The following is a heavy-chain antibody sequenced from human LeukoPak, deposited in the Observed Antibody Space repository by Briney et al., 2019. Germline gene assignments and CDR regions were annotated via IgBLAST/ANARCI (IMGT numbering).Heavy chain of an antibody. CDR3: AREGETVLMVYAMPFDY. J-gene: IGHJ4*02. V-gene: IGHV1-46*03. CDR2: INPSGGST. Sequence: ASVKVSCKASGYTFTSYYMHWVRQAPGQGLEWMGIINPSGGSTSYAQKFQGRVTMTRDTSTSTVYMGLSSLRSEDTAVYYCAREGETVLMVYAMPFDYWGQGTLVTVSS. D-gene: IGHD2-8*01. CDR1: GYTFTSYY.